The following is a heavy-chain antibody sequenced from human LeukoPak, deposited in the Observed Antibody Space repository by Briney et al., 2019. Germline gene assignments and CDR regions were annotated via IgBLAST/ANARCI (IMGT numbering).Heavy chain of an antibody. V-gene: IGHV3-30-3*01. D-gene: IGHD5-24*01. CDR2: ISYDGSNK. CDR3: ARGRDGYEPYFDY. Sequence: GGSLRLSCAASGFTFSSYAMHWVRQAPGKGLEWVAVISYDGSNKYYADSVKGRFTISRDNSKNTLYLQMNSLRAEDTAVYYCARGRDGYEPYFDYWGQGTLVTVSS. J-gene: IGHJ4*02. CDR1: GFTFSSYA.